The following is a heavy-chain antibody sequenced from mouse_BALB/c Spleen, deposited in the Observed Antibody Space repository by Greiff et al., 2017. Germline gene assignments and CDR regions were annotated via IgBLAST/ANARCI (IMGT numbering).Heavy chain of an antibody. CDR2: IYPGNGDT. Sequence: QVQLQQPGAELVKPGASVKMSCKASGYTFTSYNMHWVKQTPGQGLEWIGAIYPGNGDTSYNQKFKGKATLTADKSSSTAYMQLSSLTSEDSAVYYCARCHYYGYDYWGQGTTLTVSS. CDR3: ARCHYYGYDY. D-gene: IGHD1-2*01. J-gene: IGHJ2*01. V-gene: IGHV1-12*01. CDR1: GYTFTSYN.